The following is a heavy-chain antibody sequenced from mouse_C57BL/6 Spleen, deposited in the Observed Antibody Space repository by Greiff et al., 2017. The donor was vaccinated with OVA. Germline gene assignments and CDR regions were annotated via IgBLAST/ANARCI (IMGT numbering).Heavy chain of an antibody. CDR1: GYTFTSYW. D-gene: IGHD1-1*01. CDR2: IYPGSGST. Sequence: VQLQQPGAELVKPGASVKMSCKASGYTFTSYWITWVKQRPGQGLEWIGDIYPGSGSTNYNEKFKSKATLTVDTSSSTAYMQLSSLTSEDSAVYYGARGGYGSSHWYFDVWGTGTTVTVSS. CDR3: ARGGYGSSHWYFDV. J-gene: IGHJ1*03. V-gene: IGHV1-55*01.